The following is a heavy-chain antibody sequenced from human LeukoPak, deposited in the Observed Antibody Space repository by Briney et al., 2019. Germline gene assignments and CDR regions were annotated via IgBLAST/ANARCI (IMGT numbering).Heavy chain of an antibody. CDR1: GLTFTDYN. CDR3: ARDSGGSSWSPPLDF. D-gene: IGHD2-2*01. J-gene: IGHJ4*02. Sequence: GGSLRLSCAASGLTFTDYNMNWVRQAPGRGLVCVSAITPSGTYVAYADSVKGRFTISRDNANNSLYLQMNSLRPGDTAIYYCARDSGGSSWSPPLDFWGQGTLVTVSS. CDR2: ITPSGTYV. V-gene: IGHV3-21*01.